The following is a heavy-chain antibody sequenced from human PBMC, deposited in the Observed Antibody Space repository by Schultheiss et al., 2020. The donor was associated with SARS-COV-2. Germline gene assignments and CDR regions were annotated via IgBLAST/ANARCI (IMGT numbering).Heavy chain of an antibody. J-gene: IGHJ6*02. Sequence: ASVKVSCKASGYTFTSYGVSWVRQAPGQGPEWMGWISPYTGDTVYEQKFQGRVTMTTDTPTSTAYLELSSLRSEDTAVYYCARLGHFWNDYYYYGMDVWGQGTTVTVSS. D-gene: IGHD3-3*02. CDR1: GYTFTSYG. CDR2: ISPYTGDT. V-gene: IGHV1-18*01. CDR3: ARLGHFWNDYYYYGMDV.